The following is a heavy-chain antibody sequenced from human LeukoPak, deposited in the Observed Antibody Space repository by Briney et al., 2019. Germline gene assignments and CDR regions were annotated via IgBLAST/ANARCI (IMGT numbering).Heavy chain of an antibody. CDR2: INHSGST. Sequence: PSETLSLTCAVYGGSFSGYYWSWIRQPPGKGLEWIGEINHSGSTNYNPSLKSRVTISVDTSKNQFSLKLSSVTAADTAVYYCARCITMIVVVTSFDYWAREPWSPSPQ. CDR3: ARCITMIVVVTSFDY. J-gene: IGHJ4*02. CDR1: GGSFSGYY. V-gene: IGHV4-34*01. D-gene: IGHD3-22*01.